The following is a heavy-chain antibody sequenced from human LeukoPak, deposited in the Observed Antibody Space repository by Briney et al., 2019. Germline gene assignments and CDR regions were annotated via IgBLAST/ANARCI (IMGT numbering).Heavy chain of an antibody. J-gene: IGHJ4*02. CDR2: IYYSGST. CDR1: GGSISSSSYY. CDR3: ARLVGYSSSWPLFDY. Sequence: PSESLSLTCAVSGGSISSSSYYWGWIRQPPGKGLERIGSIYYSGSTYYNPSLKSRVTISVDTSKNQFSLKLSSVTAADTAVYYCARLVGYSSSWPLFDYWGQGTLVTVSS. D-gene: IGHD6-13*01. V-gene: IGHV4-39*01.